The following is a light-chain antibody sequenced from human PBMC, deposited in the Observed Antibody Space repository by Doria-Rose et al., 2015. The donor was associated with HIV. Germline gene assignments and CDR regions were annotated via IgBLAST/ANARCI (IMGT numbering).Light chain of an antibody. J-gene: IGKJ1*01. CDR1: QSVTSNY. Sequence: EIVMTQSPGTLSLSPGERATLSCRASQSVTSNYLAWYQQKTGQAPRLLIYGASTRATDIPDRFSGSGSGTDFTLTITRLEPEDFAVYYCRQFASSPPTFGQGTKVEIK. CDR3: RQFASSPPT. CDR2: GAS. V-gene: IGKV3-20*01.